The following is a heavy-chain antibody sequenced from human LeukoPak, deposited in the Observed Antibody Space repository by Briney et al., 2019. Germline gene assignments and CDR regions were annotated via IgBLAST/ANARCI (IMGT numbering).Heavy chain of an antibody. Sequence: GSLRLSYAASGFTFSSYSMNWVRQAPGKGLEWVSSISSSSSYIYYADSVKGRFTISRDNAKNSLYLQMNSLRAEDTAVYYCARGVRIAAAGTFDYWGQGTLVTVSS. J-gene: IGHJ4*02. CDR2: ISSSSSYI. V-gene: IGHV3-21*01. D-gene: IGHD6-13*01. CDR3: ARGVRIAAAGTFDY. CDR1: GFTFSSYS.